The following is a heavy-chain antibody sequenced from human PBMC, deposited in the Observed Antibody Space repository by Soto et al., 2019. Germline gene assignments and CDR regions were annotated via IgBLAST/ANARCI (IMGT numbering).Heavy chain of an antibody. V-gene: IGHV3-48*01. J-gene: IGHJ3*02. CDR2: ISSSSSTI. D-gene: IGHD2-2*01. CDR3: AVVPAAPRAFDI. Sequence: GGSLRLSCAASGFTFSSYRMNWVRQAPGKGLEWVSYISSSSSTIYYADSVKGRFTISRDNAKNSLYLQMNSLRAEDTAVYYCAVVPAAPRAFDIWGQGTMVPVS. CDR1: GFTFSSYR.